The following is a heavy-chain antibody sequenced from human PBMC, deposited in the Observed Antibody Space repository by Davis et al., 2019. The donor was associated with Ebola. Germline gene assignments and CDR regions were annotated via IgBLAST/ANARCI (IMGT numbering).Heavy chain of an antibody. J-gene: IGHJ5*02. CDR3: ARARISSGWHDWFDP. V-gene: IGHV4-31*03. CDR2: IYYSGST. D-gene: IGHD6-19*01. CDR1: GGSVSTGHYY. Sequence: PSETLSLTCSVSGGSVSTGHYYWSWIRQHPGKGLEWIGYIYYSGSTYYNPSLKSRVTMSLDTSKNQFSLKLTSVTAADTAVYYCARARISSGWHDWFDPWGQGTLVTVSS.